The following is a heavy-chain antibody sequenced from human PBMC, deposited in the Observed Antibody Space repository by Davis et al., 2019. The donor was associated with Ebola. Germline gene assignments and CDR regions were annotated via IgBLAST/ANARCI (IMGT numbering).Heavy chain of an antibody. J-gene: IGHJ5*02. V-gene: IGHV3-64*01. CDR1: GFTFSSYA. D-gene: IGHD2-15*01. Sequence: GESLKISCAASGFTFSSYAMHWVRQAPGKGLEYVSAISSNGGSTYYANSVKGRFTISRDNSKNTLYLQMGSLRAEDMAVYYCARGGPADIVVVVADTGGWFDPWGQGTLVTVSS. CDR2: ISSNGGST. CDR3: ARGGPADIVVVVADTGGWFDP.